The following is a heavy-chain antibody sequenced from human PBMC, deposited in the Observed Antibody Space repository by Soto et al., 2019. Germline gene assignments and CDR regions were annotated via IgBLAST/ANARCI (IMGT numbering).Heavy chain of an antibody. CDR2: INPSGGST. D-gene: IGHD6-13*01. CDR3: ARERIAAADPGAAYYYYGMDV. Sequence: ASVKVSCKASRYTFTSYYMHWARQAPGQGLEWMGIINPSGGSTSYAQKFQGRVTMTRDTSTSTVYMELSSLRSEDTAVYYCARERIAAADPGAAYYYYGMDVWGQGTTVTVSS. V-gene: IGHV1-46*01. J-gene: IGHJ6*02. CDR1: RYTFTSYY.